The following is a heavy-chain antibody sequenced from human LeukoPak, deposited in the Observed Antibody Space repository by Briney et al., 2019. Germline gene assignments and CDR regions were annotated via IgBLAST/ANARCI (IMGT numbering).Heavy chain of an antibody. D-gene: IGHD3-3*01. CDR3: ARKYSDFWSAYYSWFDP. CDR2: MNPNSGNT. Sequence: APVMVSCKASGYTFTSYDINWVRQATGQGLEWMGWMNPNSGNTGYAQKFQGRVTMTRNTSISTAYMELSSLRSEDTAVYYCARKYSDFWSAYYSWFDPWGQGTLVTVSS. J-gene: IGHJ5*02. CDR1: GYTFTSYD. V-gene: IGHV1-8*01.